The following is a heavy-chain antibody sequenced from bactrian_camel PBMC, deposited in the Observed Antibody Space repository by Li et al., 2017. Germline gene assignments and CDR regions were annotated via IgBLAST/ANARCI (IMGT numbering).Heavy chain of an antibody. CDR1: ETRFC. Sequence: HVQLVESGGGSVQPGQSLRLTCTFSETRFCMGWFRQPPGKDREGVAVMDSLGRTKYADSVNGRFTISQDNARNTMYLQMNNLKPDDAALHYCVVDPPGLLVRRSGRACYSLRLDFGFWGQATQVTVS. CDR3: VVDPPGLLVRRSGRACYSLRLDFGF. CDR2: MDSLGRT. V-gene: IGHV3S53*01. D-gene: IGHD2*01. J-gene: IGHJ6*01.